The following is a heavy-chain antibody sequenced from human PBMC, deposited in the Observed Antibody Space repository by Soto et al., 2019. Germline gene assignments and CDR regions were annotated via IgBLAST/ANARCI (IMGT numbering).Heavy chain of an antibody. Sequence: GGSISSSSYYWGWIRQPPGKGLEWIGSIYYSGSTYYNPSLKSRVTISVDTSKNQFSLKLSSVTAADTAVYYCARRNSKVYYGMDVWGQGTTVTVSS. CDR2: IYYSGST. CDR1: GGSISSSSYY. D-gene: IGHD4-4*01. CDR3: ARRNSKVYYGMDV. V-gene: IGHV4-39*01. J-gene: IGHJ6*02.